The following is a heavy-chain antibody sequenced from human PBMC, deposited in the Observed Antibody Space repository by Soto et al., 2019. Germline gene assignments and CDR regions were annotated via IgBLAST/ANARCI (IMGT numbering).Heavy chain of an antibody. D-gene: IGHD4-17*01. J-gene: IGHJ4*02. Sequence: GKGLEWVSAISGSGGSTYYADSVKGRFTISRDNSKNTLYLQMNSLRAEDTAVYYCAKRSGFGESLSFSDYWGQRTLVIVFS. V-gene: IGHV3-23*01. CDR3: AKRSGFGESLSFSDY. CDR2: ISGSGGST.